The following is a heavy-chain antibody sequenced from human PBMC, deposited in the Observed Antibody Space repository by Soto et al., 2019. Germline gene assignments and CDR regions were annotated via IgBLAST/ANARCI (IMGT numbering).Heavy chain of an antibody. CDR3: ARDLATVTSRWFDP. V-gene: IGHV4-30-4*01. CDR2: IYYSGST. D-gene: IGHD4-17*01. Sequence: PSETLSLTCTVSGGSISSGDYYWSWIRQPPGKGPEWIGYIYYSGSTYYNPSLKSRVTISVDTSKNQFSLKLSSVTAADTAVYYCARDLATVTSRWFDPWGQGTLVTVSS. CDR1: GGSISSGDYY. J-gene: IGHJ5*02.